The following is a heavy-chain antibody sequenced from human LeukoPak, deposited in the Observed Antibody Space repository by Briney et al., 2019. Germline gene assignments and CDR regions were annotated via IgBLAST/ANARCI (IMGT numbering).Heavy chain of an antibody. D-gene: IGHD5-12*01. CDR3: ARAGRGSEFLADY. CDR2: IIPIFGTA. J-gene: IGHJ4*02. CDR1: GGTFSSYA. V-gene: IGHV1-69*05. Sequence: SVRVSCKASGGTFSSYAISWVRQAPGQGLEWMGGIIPIFGTANYAQKFQGRVTITTDESTSTAYMELSSLRSEDTAVYYCARAGRGSEFLADYWGQGTLVTVSS.